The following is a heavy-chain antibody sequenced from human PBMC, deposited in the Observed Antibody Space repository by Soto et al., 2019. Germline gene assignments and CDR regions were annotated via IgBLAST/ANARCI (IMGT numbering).Heavy chain of an antibody. V-gene: IGHV2-26*01. Sequence: QVTLKESGPVLVKPTETLTLTCTVSGFSLSNARMGVSWIRQPPGKALEWLAHIFSNDEKSYSTSLKSRLTIXXDXSXXQVVLTMTNMDPVDTATYYCARTLSSSWLRGAFDIWGQGTMVTVSS. CDR1: GFSLSNARMG. CDR3: ARTLSSSWLRGAFDI. CDR2: IFSNDEK. D-gene: IGHD6-13*01. J-gene: IGHJ3*02.